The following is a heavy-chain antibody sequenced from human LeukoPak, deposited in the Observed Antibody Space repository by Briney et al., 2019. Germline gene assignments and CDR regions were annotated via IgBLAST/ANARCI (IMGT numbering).Heavy chain of an antibody. CDR2: ISSSGSTI. Sequence: GGSLRLSCAASGFTFSSYTMNWVRQAPGKGLGWVSYISSSGSTIYYADSVKGRFTISRDNAKNSLYLQMNSLRAEDTAVYYCAELGITMIGGVWGKGTTVTISS. CDR1: GFTFSSYT. CDR3: AELGITMIGGV. D-gene: IGHD3-10*02. V-gene: IGHV3-48*04. J-gene: IGHJ6*04.